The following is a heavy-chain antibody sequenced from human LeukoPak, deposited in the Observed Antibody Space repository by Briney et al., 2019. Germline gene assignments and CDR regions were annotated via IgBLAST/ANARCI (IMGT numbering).Heavy chain of an antibody. Sequence: SETLSLTCTVSGGSISSYYWSWIRQPPGKGLEWIGYIYYSGSTGSNPSLKSRVTISVGTSKNQFSLKLSSVTAADTAVYYCAGSPYSSSPYNWFDPWGQGTLVTVSS. CDR1: GGSISSYY. CDR2: IYYSGST. V-gene: IGHV4-59*08. D-gene: IGHD6-6*01. CDR3: AGSPYSSSPYNWFDP. J-gene: IGHJ5*02.